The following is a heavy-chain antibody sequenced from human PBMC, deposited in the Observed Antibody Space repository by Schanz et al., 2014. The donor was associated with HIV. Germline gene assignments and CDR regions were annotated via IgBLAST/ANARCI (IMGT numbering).Heavy chain of an antibody. CDR2: ITWNSGNI. Sequence: LQVLESGGGLVQTGGSLRLSYAASGFTFDDYAMHWVRQAPGKGLEWVSGITWNSGNIGYADSAKGRFTISRDNAKNSLYLQMTSLRAEDTAVYYCVRLMSSDYDFYHYGMDVWGQGTTVIVSS. J-gene: IGHJ6*02. V-gene: IGHV3-9*01. D-gene: IGHD4-17*01. CDR3: VRLMSSDYDFYHYGMDV. CDR1: GFTFDDYA.